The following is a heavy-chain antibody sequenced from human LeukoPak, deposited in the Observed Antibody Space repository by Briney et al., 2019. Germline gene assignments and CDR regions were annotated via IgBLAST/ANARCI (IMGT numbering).Heavy chain of an antibody. CDR1: GSRFTTYW. J-gene: IGHJ4*02. Sequence: GESLQISCKGSGSRFTTYWIGWVRQMPGRGLEWMGIIYPGDSDTRYSPSFQGQVTISADKSISTAYLQWSSLKASDTAMYYCERQFRDSSGYYSYYFDYWGQGTLVTVSS. V-gene: IGHV5-51*01. D-gene: IGHD3-22*01. CDR3: ERQFRDSSGYYSYYFDY. CDR2: IYPGDSDT.